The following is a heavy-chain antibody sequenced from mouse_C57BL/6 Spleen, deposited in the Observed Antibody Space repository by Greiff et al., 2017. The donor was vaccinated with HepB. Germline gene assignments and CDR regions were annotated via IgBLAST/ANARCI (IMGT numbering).Heavy chain of an antibody. J-gene: IGHJ2*01. V-gene: IGHV1-81*01. CDR1: GYTFTSYG. CDR3: ARYNSPFDY. CDR2: IYPRSGNT. D-gene: IGHD1-3*01. Sequence: VQLVESGAELARPGASVKLSCKASGYTFTSYGISWVKQRTGQGLEWIGEIYPRSGNTYYNEKFKGKATLTADKSSSTAYMELRSLTSEDSAVYFCARYNSPFDYWGQGTTLTVSS.